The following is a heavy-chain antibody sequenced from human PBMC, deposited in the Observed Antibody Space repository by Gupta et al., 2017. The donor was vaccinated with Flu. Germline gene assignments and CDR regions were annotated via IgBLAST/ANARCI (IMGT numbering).Heavy chain of an antibody. J-gene: IGHJ4*02. CDR3: LRSCTNNFGLFDF. D-gene: IGHD3-3*01. CDR1: GFTLSSCW. V-gene: IGHV3-74*01. Sequence: EVQLVESGGGSVQPGESLRLSCAAFGFTLSSCWMHWVRQAPGKGLVWVSRINGDGSTTNYADSVKGRFTISRDTAKNTLYLQLNSLRGDDTAVYFCLRSCTNNFGLFDFWGQGTLVTVSS. CDR2: INGDGSTT.